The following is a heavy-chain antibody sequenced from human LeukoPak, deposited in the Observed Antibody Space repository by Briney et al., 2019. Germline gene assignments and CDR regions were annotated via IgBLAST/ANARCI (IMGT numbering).Heavy chain of an antibody. CDR1: GFTFSDYY. CDR2: ISSSGSTI. CDR3: AREKQVHLDAFDI. V-gene: IGHV3-11*04. Sequence: GGSLRLSCAASGFTFSDYYMSWIRQAPGKGLEWVSYISSSGSTIYYADSVKGRFTISRDNAKNSLYLQMNSLRAEDTAVYYCAREKQVHLDAFDIWGQGTMVTVSS. J-gene: IGHJ3*02.